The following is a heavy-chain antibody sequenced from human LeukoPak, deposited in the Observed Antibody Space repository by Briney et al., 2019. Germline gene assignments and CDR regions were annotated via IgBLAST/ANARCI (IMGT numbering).Heavy chain of an antibody. D-gene: IGHD3-10*01. CDR2: ISSRSSTI. CDR1: GFTFRSYS. Sequence: GGALRLSCGASGFTFRSYSMNWVRQAPGKGLEWVAYISSRSSTIYYAHSVKGRFTISRDNAKNSLYLQMNSLRAEETAVYYCARGVRVLATFDYWGQGTLVTVSS. J-gene: IGHJ4*02. CDR3: ARGVRVLATFDY. V-gene: IGHV3-48*04.